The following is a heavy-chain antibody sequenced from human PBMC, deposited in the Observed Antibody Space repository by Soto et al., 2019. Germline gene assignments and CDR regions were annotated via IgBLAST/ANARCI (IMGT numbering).Heavy chain of an antibody. CDR2: IDPSDSYT. D-gene: IGHD6-13*01. Sequence: GESLKISCKGSGYSFTSYWISWVRQMPGKGLEWMGRIDPSDSYTNYSPSFQGHVTISADKSISTAYLQWSSLKASDTAMYYCARQGTSYSSSPPHDENNYYYYGMDVWGQGTTVTVSS. CDR1: GYSFTSYW. CDR3: ARQGTSYSSSPPHDENNYYYYGMDV. V-gene: IGHV5-10-1*01. J-gene: IGHJ6*02.